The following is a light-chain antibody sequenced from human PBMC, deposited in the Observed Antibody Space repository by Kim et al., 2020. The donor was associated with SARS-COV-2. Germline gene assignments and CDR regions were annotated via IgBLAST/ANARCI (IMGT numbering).Light chain of an antibody. J-gene: IGLJ1*01. CDR2: DVS. V-gene: IGLV2-14*03. Sequence: QPITISCTGTSSDVGGYNYVSWYQQHPGKAPKLMIYDVSNRPSGVSNRFSGSKSVNTASLTISGLQAEDEADYYCSSYTSTTTFVFGTGTKVTVL. CDR1: SSDVGGYNY. CDR3: SSYTSTTTFV.